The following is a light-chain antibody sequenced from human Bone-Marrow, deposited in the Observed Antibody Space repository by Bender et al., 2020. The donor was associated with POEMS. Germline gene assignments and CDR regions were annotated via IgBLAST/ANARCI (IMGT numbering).Light chain of an antibody. Sequence: SYVLTQPPSVSVAPGKTARLTCGGNNIGTKSVHWYQQKAGQAPLLVIYDTDRPSGIPERFSGSNSVNTATLTISRVEAGDEADYYCQVWDSSSDYVFGSGTKVTVL. CDR2: DT. CDR1: NIGTKS. J-gene: IGLJ1*01. CDR3: QVWDSSSDYV. V-gene: IGLV3-21*03.